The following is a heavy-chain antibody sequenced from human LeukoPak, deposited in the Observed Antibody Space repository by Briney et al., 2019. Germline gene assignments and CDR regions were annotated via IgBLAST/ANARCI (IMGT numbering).Heavy chain of an antibody. Sequence: GGSLRLSCAASGFTSDDYAMHWVRQAPGKGLEWVSGISWNSGSIGYADSVKGRFTISRDNAKNSLYLQMNSLRAEDTALYYCAKGKAGIAVAGFDYWGQGTLVTVSS. J-gene: IGHJ4*02. D-gene: IGHD6-19*01. CDR3: AKGKAGIAVAGFDY. V-gene: IGHV3-9*02. CDR2: ISWNSGSI. CDR1: GFTSDDYA.